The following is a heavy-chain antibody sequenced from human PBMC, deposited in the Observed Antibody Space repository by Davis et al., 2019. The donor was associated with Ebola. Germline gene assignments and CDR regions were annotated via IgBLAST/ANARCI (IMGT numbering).Heavy chain of an antibody. V-gene: IGHV3-11*01. CDR3: ARGKLRFLEWPYYYYGMDV. J-gene: IGHJ6*02. CDR2: ISSSGSTI. Sequence: GESLKISCAASGFTFSDYYMSWIRQAPGKGLEWVSYISSSGSTIYYADSVKGRFTISRDNAKNSLYLQMNSLRAEDTAVYYCARGKLRFLEWPYYYYGMDVWGQGTTVTVSS. CDR1: GFTFSDYY. D-gene: IGHD3-3*01.